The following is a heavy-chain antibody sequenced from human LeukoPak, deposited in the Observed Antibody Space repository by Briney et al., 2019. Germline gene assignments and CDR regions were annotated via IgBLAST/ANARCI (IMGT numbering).Heavy chain of an antibody. D-gene: IGHD4-23*01. CDR2: ISSSSSYI. Sequence: GGSLRLSCATSGFTFSNYWMSWVRQAPGKGLEWVSSISSSSSYIYYADSVKGRLTISRDNAKNSLYLQMNSLRVEDTAVYYCARDRRDYGGNSGFDYWGQGTLVTVSS. CDR3: ARDRRDYGGNSGFDY. V-gene: IGHV3-21*01. CDR1: GFTFSNYW. J-gene: IGHJ4*02.